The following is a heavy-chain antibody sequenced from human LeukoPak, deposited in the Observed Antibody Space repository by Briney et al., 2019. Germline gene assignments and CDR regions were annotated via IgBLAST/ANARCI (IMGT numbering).Heavy chain of an antibody. J-gene: IGHJ4*02. CDR1: GDSISTSNSY. D-gene: IGHD1-1*01. V-gene: IGHV4-39*01. CDR3: ARQTGVGLFILP. CDR2: IYYSGNT. Sequence: SETLSLTCAVSGDSISTSNSYWGWIRRPPGMGLEWVGSIYYSGNTYYNPSLNSRVTISVDTSKNQFSLKLTSVTAADTAVYYCARQTGVGLFILPGGQGTLVTVSS.